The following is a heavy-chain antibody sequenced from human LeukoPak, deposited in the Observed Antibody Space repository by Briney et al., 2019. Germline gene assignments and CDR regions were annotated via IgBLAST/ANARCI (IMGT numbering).Heavy chain of an antibody. CDR2: ISSSGSTI. D-gene: IGHD3-10*02. V-gene: IGHV3-48*03. CDR1: GFTFSSYE. J-gene: IGHJ6*04. CDR3: AKLGITMIGGV. Sequence: GGSLRLSFAASGFTFSSYEMNWVRQAPGKGLEWVSYISSSGSTIYYADSVKGRFTISRDNAKNSLYLQMNSLRAEDTAVYYCAKLGITMIGGVWGKGTTVTISS.